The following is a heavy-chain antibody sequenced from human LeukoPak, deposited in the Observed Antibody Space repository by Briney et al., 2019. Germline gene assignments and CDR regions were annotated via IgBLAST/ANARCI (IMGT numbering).Heavy chain of an antibody. CDR1: GFTFSSYS. D-gene: IGHD6-13*01. V-gene: IGHV3-48*04. CDR3: VSSNCSWFSH. Sequence: GGSLRLSCAASGFTFSSYSMNWVRQAPGKGLEWVSYISSGSSTINYADSVKGRFTISRDNAKNSLHLQMNSLRAEDTAVFYCVSSNCSWFSHWGQGTLVTVSS. J-gene: IGHJ4*02. CDR2: ISSGSSTI.